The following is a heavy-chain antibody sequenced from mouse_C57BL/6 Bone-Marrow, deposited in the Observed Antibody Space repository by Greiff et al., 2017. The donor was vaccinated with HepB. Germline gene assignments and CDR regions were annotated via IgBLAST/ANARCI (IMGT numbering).Heavy chain of an antibody. D-gene: IGHD1-1*01. V-gene: IGHV5-9-1*02. Sequence: EVQVVESGEGLVKPGGSLKLSCAASGFTFSSYAMSWVRPTPEKRLEWVAYISSGGDYIYYADTVKGRFTISRDNARNTLYLQMISLKSEDTAMYYCTREGARGAYYYGSSDYWGQGTTLTVSS. CDR1: GFTFSSYA. CDR2: ISSGGDYI. J-gene: IGHJ2*01. CDR3: TREGARGAYYYGSSDY.